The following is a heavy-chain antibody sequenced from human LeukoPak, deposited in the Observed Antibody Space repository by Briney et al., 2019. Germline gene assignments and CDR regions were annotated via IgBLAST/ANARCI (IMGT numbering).Heavy chain of an antibody. V-gene: IGHV4-4*09. CDR1: GGSISSYY. J-gene: IGHJ3*02. D-gene: IGHD1-26*01. Sequence: SETLSLTCTVSGGSISSYYWSWIRQPPGKGLEWIGYIYTSGSTNYNPSLKSRVTISVDTSKNQFSLKLSSVTAADTAVYYCARLDAVGLGAFGIWGQGTMVTVSS. CDR2: IYTSGST. CDR3: ARLDAVGLGAFGI.